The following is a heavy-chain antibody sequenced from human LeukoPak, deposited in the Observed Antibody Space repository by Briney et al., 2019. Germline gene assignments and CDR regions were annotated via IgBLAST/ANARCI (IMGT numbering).Heavy chain of an antibody. CDR3: ARHWRYCSSDRCYPDY. CDR2: VYPGDSDT. J-gene: IGHJ4*02. V-gene: IGHV5-51*01. Sequence: GESLKISCKGSGYDFTSYWVGWVRQMPGKGLEWMGIVYPGDSDTRYSPSFQGQVTISAGKSISTAYLQWSSLKASDTAMYYCARHWRYCSSDRCYPDYWGQGTLVTVSS. CDR1: GYDFTSYW. D-gene: IGHD2-15*01.